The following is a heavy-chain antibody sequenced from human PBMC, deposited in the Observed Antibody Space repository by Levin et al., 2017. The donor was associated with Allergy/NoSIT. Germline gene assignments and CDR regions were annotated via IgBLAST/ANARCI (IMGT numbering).Heavy chain of an antibody. V-gene: IGHV3-23*01. CDR3: AKGDYDSSAPFDY. D-gene: IGHD3-22*01. J-gene: IGHJ4*02. Sequence: GGSLRLSCAASGFTFSSYAMSWVRQAPGKGLEWVSAISGSGGSTYYADSVKGRFTISSDNSKNTLYLQMNSLRAEDTAVYYCAKGDYDSSAPFDYWGQGTLVTVSS. CDR2: ISGSGGST. CDR1: GFTFSSYA.